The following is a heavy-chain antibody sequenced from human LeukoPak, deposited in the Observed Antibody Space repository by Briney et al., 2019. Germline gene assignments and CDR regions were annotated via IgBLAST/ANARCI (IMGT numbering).Heavy chain of an antibody. CDR2: INPDSGGT. CDR3: GCTTVPGHGYLEF. Sequence: ASVKVSCKASGYTFTGYYMYWVRQAPGQGLEWMGWINPDSGGTNYAPKFRSRVTMTRDTSINTAYMELSRLRSDDTAVYYCGCTTVPGHGYLEFWGQGSLVTVSS. CDR1: GYTFTGYY. J-gene: IGHJ4*02. V-gene: IGHV1-2*02. D-gene: IGHD2-2*01.